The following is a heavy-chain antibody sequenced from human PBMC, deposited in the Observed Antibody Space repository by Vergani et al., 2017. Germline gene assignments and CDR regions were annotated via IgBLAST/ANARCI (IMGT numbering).Heavy chain of an antibody. Sequence: EVQLLESGGGLVQPGGSLRLSCAASGFNFSSYAMSWVRQAPGKGLEWVSAISGSGGSTYYADSVKGRFTISRDNSKNTLYLQMNSLRAEDTAVYYCAKEPSRAFGAVADRFDPWGQGTLVPVSS. D-gene: IGHD6-19*01. CDR1: GFNFSSYA. CDR2: ISGSGGST. V-gene: IGHV3-23*01. CDR3: AKEPSRAFGAVADRFDP. J-gene: IGHJ5*02.